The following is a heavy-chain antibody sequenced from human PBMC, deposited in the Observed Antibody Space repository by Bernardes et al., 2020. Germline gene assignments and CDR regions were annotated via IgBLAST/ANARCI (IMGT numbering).Heavy chain of an antibody. CDR3: ARLYGADGIDY. CDR1: GGSISGYY. J-gene: IGHJ4*02. CDR2: IYYSGST. Sequence: SETLSLTCTVSGGSISGYYLSWIRQPPGKGLEWIGYIYYSGSTSYNPSLKSRVTISVDTSKNQFSLRLSSVTAADTAVYYCARLYGADGIDYWGPGTLVTVSS. V-gene: IGHV4-59*08. D-gene: IGHD2-21*02.